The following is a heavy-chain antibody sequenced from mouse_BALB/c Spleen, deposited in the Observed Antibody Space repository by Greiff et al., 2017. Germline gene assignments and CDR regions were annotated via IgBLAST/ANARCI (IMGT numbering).Heavy chain of an antibody. D-gene: IGHD1-1*01. CDR3: AKHLITTVGYAMDY. CDR1: GFSLTDYG. Sequence: VKLVESGPGLVAPSQSLSITCTVSGFSLTDYGVSWIRQPPGKGLEWLGVIWGGGSTYYNSALKSRLSISKDNSKSQVFLKMNSLQTDDTAMYYCAKHLITTVGYAMDYWGQGTSVTVSS. CDR2: IWGGGST. V-gene: IGHV2-6-5*01. J-gene: IGHJ4*01.